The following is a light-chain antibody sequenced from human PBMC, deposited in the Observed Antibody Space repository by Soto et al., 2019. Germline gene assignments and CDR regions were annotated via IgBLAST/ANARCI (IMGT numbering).Light chain of an antibody. CDR1: QSVSSA. Sequence: EIVLTQSPATLSLSPGDRATLSCRASQSVSSAFVWYQQKPGQAPRLLIYDASNRATGIPARFSGSGSGTDFSLTISSLEPEDFAVYYCQHRYNWPLTFGGGTKVEIK. J-gene: IGKJ4*01. CDR3: QHRYNWPLT. V-gene: IGKV3-11*01. CDR2: DAS.